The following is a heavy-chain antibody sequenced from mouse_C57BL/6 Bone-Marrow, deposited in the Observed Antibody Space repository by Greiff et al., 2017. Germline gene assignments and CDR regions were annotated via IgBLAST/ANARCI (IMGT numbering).Heavy chain of an antibody. CDR3: TILLRRGRIDY. V-gene: IGHV5-9*01. Sequence: EVQGVESGGGLVKPGGSLKLSCAASGFTFSSYTMSWVRQTPEKRLEWVATISGGGGNTDYPDSVKGRFTISRDNANNTLYLQMSSLRSEDTAFYYCTILLRRGRIDYWGQGTTLTVSS. D-gene: IGHD2-12*01. CDR1: GFTFSSYT. J-gene: IGHJ2*01. CDR2: ISGGGGNT.